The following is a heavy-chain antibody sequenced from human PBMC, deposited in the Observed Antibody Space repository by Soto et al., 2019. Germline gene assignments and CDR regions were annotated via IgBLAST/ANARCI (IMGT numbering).Heavy chain of an antibody. D-gene: IGHD4-17*01. CDR2: ISAYNGNT. J-gene: IGHJ6*02. Sequence: ASVKVSCKASGYTFTSYGISWVRQAPGQGLEWMGWISAYNGNTNYAQKLQGRVTMTTDTSTSTAYMELRSLRSDDTAVYYCAREDYGDYAFDGMDVWGQGTTVTVSS. CDR3: AREDYGDYAFDGMDV. CDR1: GYTFTSYG. V-gene: IGHV1-18*04.